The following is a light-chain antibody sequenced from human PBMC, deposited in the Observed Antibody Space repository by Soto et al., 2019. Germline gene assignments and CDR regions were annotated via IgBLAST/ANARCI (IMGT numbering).Light chain of an antibody. CDR3: AAWDGRLRV. CDR2: SNN. J-gene: IGLJ1*01. CDR1: SSNIGSNS. V-gene: IGLV1-44*01. Sequence: QSVLTQPPSASGTPGQRVTISCSGSSSNIGSNSVNWYQHLPGTAPKLLIYSNNQRPSGVPDRFSGSKSGTSASLAISGLQSEEADYYCAAWDGRLRVFGTGTKVTVL.